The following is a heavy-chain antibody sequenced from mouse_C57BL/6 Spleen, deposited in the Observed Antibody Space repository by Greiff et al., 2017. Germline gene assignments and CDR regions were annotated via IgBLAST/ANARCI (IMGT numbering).Heavy chain of an antibody. CDR2: INPSTGGT. CDR1: GYSFTGYY. CDR3: ARCGNAYAMDY. J-gene: IGHJ4*01. D-gene: IGHD2-1*01. Sequence: VQLQQSGPELVKPGASVKISCKASGYSFTGYYMNWVKQSPEKSLEWIGVINPSTGGTTYNQKFKAKATLTVDKSSSTAYMQLKSLTSEDSAVYYCARCGNAYAMDYWGQGTSVTVSS. V-gene: IGHV1-42*01.